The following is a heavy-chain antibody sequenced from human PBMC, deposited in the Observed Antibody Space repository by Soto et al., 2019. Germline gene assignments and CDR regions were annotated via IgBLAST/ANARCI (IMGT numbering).Heavy chain of an antibody. J-gene: IGHJ6*02. CDR3: ARQSAAGIYYYYYYGMDV. Sequence: SETLSLTCTVSGVSISSYYWSWIRQPPGKGLEWIGYIYYSGSTNYNPSLKSRVTISVDTSKNQFSLKLSSVTAADTAVYYCARQSAAGIYYYYYYGMDVWGQGTTVTVSS. CDR1: GVSISSYY. D-gene: IGHD6-13*01. CDR2: IYYSGST. V-gene: IGHV4-59*08.